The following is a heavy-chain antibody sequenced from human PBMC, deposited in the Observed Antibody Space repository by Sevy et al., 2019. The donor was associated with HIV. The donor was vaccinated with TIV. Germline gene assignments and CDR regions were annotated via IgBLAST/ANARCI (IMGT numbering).Heavy chain of an antibody. CDR3: ARWDADRRWYFDY. Sequence: GGSLRLSCAASGFSFSSYSMNWVRQAPGKGLEWASSISSSSSYIYYTDSVKGRFTISRDNAKNSLYLQMNSLRAEDTAVYYRARWDADRRWYFDYWGQGTLVTVSS. CDR1: GFSFSSYS. J-gene: IGHJ4*02. D-gene: IGHD1-26*01. CDR2: ISSSSSYI. V-gene: IGHV3-21*01.